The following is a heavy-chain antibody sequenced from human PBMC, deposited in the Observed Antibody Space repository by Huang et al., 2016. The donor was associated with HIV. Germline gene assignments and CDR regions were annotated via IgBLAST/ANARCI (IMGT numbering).Heavy chain of an antibody. V-gene: IGHV3-7*01. Sequence: VESGGRSVQPGGSIKLSCVGSTFTFGAYWLSWVLQPPGNGLEWVANSKQDESEKYYVDSVKGRFNISRDNARKVLFWEMDDLRVEDTAIYFCATKTAGMDIWCQGTMVTVSS. CDR3: ATKTAGMDI. J-gene: IGHJ6*02. CDR1: TFTFGAYW. D-gene: IGHD1-7*01. CDR2: SKQDESEK.